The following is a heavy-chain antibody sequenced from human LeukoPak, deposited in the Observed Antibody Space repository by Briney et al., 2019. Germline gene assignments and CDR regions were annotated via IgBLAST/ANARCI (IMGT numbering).Heavy chain of an antibody. CDR3: ARDTFGSIDY. CDR1: GFTFSSYP. J-gene: IGHJ4*02. D-gene: IGHD2/OR15-2a*01. CDR2: TSHDESSK. Sequence: PGGSLRLSCAASGFTFSSYPMHWVRQALGKGLEWVAVTSHDESSKYYADSVKGRFTISRDNSKSTLYLQMNSLRPEDTAVYYCARDTFGSIDYWGQGILVTVSS. V-gene: IGHV3-30-3*01.